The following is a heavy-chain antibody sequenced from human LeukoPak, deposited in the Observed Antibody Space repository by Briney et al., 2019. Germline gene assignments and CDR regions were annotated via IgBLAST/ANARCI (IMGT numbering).Heavy chain of an antibody. CDR1: GGSISSSNW. V-gene: IGHV4-4*02. J-gene: IGHJ4*02. CDR2: IYHSGST. CDR3: ARGPTLRITMVRGVLSFDY. D-gene: IGHD3-10*01. Sequence: PSGTLSLTCAVSGGSISSSNWWSWVRQPPGKGLEWIGEIYHSGSTNYNPSLKSRVTISVDTSKNQFSLKLSSVTAADTAVYYCARGPTLRITMVRGVLSFDYWGQGTLVTVSS.